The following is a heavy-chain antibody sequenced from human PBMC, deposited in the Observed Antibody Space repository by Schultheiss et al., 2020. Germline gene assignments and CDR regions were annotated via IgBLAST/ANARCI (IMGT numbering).Heavy chain of an antibody. V-gene: IGHV3-74*01. CDR2: INGDGDST. J-gene: IGHJ6*02. CDR1: GFTFNTQW. CDR3: ATSRYYYYGMDV. Sequence: WGSLRLSCTASGFTFNTQWMHWVRQAPGKGLEWVSRINGDGDSTTYADSVKGRFTISRDNSKNTLYLQMNSLRAEDTAVYYCATSRYYYYGMDVWGQGTTVTVAS.